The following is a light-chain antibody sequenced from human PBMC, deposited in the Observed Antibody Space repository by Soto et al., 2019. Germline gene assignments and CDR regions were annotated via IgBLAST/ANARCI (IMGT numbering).Light chain of an antibody. V-gene: IGKV3-20*01. CDR2: DAS. J-gene: IGKJ5*01. CDR1: QTIRRNY. CDR3: QQYDSSPPIT. Sequence: EIVMTQSPVTLSVSPGESATLSCRASQTIRRNYLAWYQQKLGQAPRLLIYDASRRATGIPDRFSGSGSGTDFTLTISRLEPEDFAVYFCQQYDSSPPITFGQGTRLEI.